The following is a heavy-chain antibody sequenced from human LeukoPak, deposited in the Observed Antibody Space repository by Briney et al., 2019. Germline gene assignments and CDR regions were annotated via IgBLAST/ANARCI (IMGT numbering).Heavy chain of an antibody. V-gene: IGHV3-74*01. Sequence: GGSLRLSCAASGFAFSSHWMRWVRQVPGKGLVWVSRINSDGSNTIYADSVEGRFTISRDNAKNTLYLQMNSLRAEDTAVYYCTRDLMDYDYGDKGGNYWGQGTLVTVSS. CDR2: INSDGSNT. CDR1: GFAFSSHW. CDR3: TRDLMDYDYGDKGGNY. J-gene: IGHJ4*02. D-gene: IGHD4-23*01.